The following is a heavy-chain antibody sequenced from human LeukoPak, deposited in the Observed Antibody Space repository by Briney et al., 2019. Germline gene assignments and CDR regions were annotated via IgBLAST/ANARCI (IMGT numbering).Heavy chain of an antibody. V-gene: IGHV4-59*01. Sequence: SETLSLTCTVSGGSISSYYWSWIRQPPGRGVEWTGYIYYSGRTNYNPSLQSRVTISVDTSKNQFSLKLSSVTAADTAVYYCARAGGYCSTTSCPFNYFYYYMDVWGKGTTVTVSS. CDR3: ARAGGYCSTTSCPFNYFYYYMDV. J-gene: IGHJ6*03. D-gene: IGHD2-2*01. CDR1: GGSISSYY. CDR2: IYYSGRT.